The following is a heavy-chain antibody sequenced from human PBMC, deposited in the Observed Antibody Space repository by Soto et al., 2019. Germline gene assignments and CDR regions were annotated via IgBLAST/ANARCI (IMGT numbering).Heavy chain of an antibody. CDR2: IYYSGST. Sequence: PSETLSLTCTVSGGSISSYYWSWIRQPPGKGLEWIGYIYYSGSTNCNPSLKSRVTISVDTSKNQFSLKLSSVTAADTAVYYCARWVDYVWGSYRYSPYFDCWGQGTLVTVSS. CDR1: GGSISSYY. J-gene: IGHJ4*02. V-gene: IGHV4-59*08. D-gene: IGHD3-16*02. CDR3: ARWVDYVWGSYRYSPYFDC.